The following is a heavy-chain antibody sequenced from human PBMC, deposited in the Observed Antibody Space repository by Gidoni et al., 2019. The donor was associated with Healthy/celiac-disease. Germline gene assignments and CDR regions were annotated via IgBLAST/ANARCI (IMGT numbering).Heavy chain of an antibody. CDR3: ASRITMVRGPVDY. CDR2: IYHSGST. CDR1: GYSISSGYY. Sequence: QVQLQESGPGLVKPSETLSLTCAVSGYSISSGYYGGWIRQPPGKGLEWIGSIYHSGSTYYNPSLKSRVTISVDTSKNQFSLKLSSVTAADTAVYYCASRITMVRGPVDYWGQGTLVTVSS. J-gene: IGHJ4*02. D-gene: IGHD3-10*01. V-gene: IGHV4-38-2*01.